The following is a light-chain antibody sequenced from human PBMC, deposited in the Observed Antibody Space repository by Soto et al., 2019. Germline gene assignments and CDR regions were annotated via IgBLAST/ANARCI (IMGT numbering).Light chain of an antibody. CDR3: QTWGTGIWV. CDR2: LNSDGSH. Sequence: QPVLTQSPSASASLGASVKLTCTLSSGYSTYGIAWHQQQPEKGPRFLMKLNSDGSHNKGDGIPDRFSVSSSGAERYLTISSLQLEDEADYYCQTWGTGIWVFGGGTKLTVL. V-gene: IGLV4-69*01. CDR1: SGYSTYG. J-gene: IGLJ3*02.